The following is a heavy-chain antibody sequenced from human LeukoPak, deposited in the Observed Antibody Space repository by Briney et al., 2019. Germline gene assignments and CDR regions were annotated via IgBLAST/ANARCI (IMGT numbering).Heavy chain of an antibody. CDR2: VYHNGRT. J-gene: IGHJ6*03. Sequence: SETLSLTCSVSGGSISGYYWSWIRQLPGERLEWIGFVYHNGRTTYNPSLESRVTISVDTSRNQVSLNLRFVTAADTALYFCARRRAESSGPSFYYLYMDVWGKGTTVSVSS. D-gene: IGHD2-8*02. V-gene: IGHV4-59*01. CDR1: GGSISGYY. CDR3: ARRRAESSGPSFYYLYMDV.